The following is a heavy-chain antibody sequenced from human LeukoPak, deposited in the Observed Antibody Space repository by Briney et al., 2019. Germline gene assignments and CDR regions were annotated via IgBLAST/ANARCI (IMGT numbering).Heavy chain of an antibody. CDR2: IYYSGST. J-gene: IGHJ4*02. V-gene: IGHV4-30-4*08. CDR1: GGSISSGDYY. Sequence: SETLSLTCTVSGGSISSGDYYWSWIRPPPGKGLEWIGYIYYSGSTYYNPSLKSRVTISVDTSKNRFSLKLSSVTAADTAVYYCARDYTPGIAYFDYWGQGTLVTVSS. CDR3: ARDYTPGIAYFDY. D-gene: IGHD3-3*01.